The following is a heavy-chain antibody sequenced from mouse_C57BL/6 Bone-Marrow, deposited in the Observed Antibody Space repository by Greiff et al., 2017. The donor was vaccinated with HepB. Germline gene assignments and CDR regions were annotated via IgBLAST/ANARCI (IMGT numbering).Heavy chain of an antibody. CDR2: IDPSDSYT. J-gene: IGHJ2*01. CDR1: GYTFTSYW. CDR3: AREVSSLYYFDY. V-gene: IGHV1-50*01. D-gene: IGHD1-1*01. Sequence: LVESGAELVKPGASVKLSCKASGYTFTSYWMQWVKQRPGQGLEWIGEIDPSDSYTNYNQKFKGKATLTVDTSSSTAYMQLSSLTSEDSAVYYCAREVSSLYYFDYWGQGTTLTVSS.